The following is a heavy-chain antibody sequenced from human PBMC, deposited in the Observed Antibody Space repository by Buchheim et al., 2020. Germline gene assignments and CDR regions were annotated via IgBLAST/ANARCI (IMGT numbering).Heavy chain of an antibody. CDR3: AKDVRIAAAGTLFDY. CDR1: GFTFSSYG. V-gene: IGHV3-30*18. J-gene: IGHJ4*02. CDR2: ISYDGSNK. D-gene: IGHD6-13*01. Sequence: QVQLVESGGGLVKPGGSLRLSCAASGFTFSSYGMHWVRQAPGKGLEWVAVISYDGSNKYYADSVKGRFTISRDNSKNTLYLQMNSLRAEDTAVYYCAKDVRIAAAGTLFDYWGQGTL.